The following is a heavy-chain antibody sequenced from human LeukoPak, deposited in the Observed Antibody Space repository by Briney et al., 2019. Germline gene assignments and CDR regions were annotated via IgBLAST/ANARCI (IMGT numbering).Heavy chain of an antibody. Sequence: PSGTLSLTCTVSGGSISSYYWSWIRQPPGKGLEWIGYIYYSGSTNYNPSLKSRVTISVDTSKNQFSLKLSSVTAADTAVYYCARAMRGYSYGYRSDWFDPWGQGTLVTVSS. CDR2: IYYSGST. J-gene: IGHJ5*02. CDR1: GGSISSYY. CDR3: ARAMRGYSYGYRSDWFDP. D-gene: IGHD5-18*01. V-gene: IGHV4-59*01.